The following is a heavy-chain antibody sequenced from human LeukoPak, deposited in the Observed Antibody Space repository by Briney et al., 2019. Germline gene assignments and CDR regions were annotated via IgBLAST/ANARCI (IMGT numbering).Heavy chain of an antibody. J-gene: IGHJ6*02. CDR3: ARPRFFGVVNTKGMDV. Sequence: SETLSLTCAVYGGSFSGYYWSWIRQPPGKGLEWIGEINHSGSTNYNPSLKSRVTISVDTSKNQFSLKLSSVTAADTAVYYCARPRFFGVVNTKGMDVWGQGTTVTVSS. V-gene: IGHV4-34*01. D-gene: IGHD3-3*01. CDR2: INHSGST. CDR1: GGSFSGYY.